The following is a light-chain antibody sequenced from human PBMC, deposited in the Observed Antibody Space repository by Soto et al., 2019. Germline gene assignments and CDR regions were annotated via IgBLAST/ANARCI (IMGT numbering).Light chain of an antibody. V-gene: IGKV1-39*01. CDR3: QQCYSTPRT. J-gene: IGKJ4*01. CDR2: AAS. Sequence: DIQVIPSPYTLTATLRASVTITCLSSHSISSYLNWYQQKPGKAPKFLIYAASSLQSGVPSRFSGSGSGTDFTLTISSLQAEDFATYYCQQCYSTPRTFGGGTKVDIK. CDR1: HSISSY.